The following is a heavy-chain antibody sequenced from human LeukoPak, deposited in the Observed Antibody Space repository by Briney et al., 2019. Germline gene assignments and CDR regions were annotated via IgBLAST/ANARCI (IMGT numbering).Heavy chain of an antibody. CDR3: ARHIPRGQSDFDC. CDR2: ISGSSNYI. CDR1: GLRISDLY. D-gene: IGHD2-21*01. V-gene: IGHV3-11*06. J-gene: IGHJ4*02. Sequence: GGSLRLSCAASGLRISDLYMGWVRQTPGKGLEWISYISGSSNYINYADSVRGRFTSSRDNSKNTLYLQMNTLRAEDTAIYYCARHIPRGQSDFDCWGQGTLVTVSS.